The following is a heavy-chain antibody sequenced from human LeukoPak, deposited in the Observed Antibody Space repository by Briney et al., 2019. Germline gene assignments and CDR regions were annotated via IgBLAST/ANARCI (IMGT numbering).Heavy chain of an antibody. J-gene: IGHJ5*02. V-gene: IGHV1-58*02. CDR1: GYTFTGYY. CDR2: IVVGSGNT. Sequence: SVKVSCKASGYTFTGYYMHWVRQARGQRLEWIGWIVVGSGNTNYAQKFQERVTITRDMSTSTAYMELSSLRSEDTAVYYCAADLGYYYGSGSPWGQGTLVTVSS. CDR3: AADLGYYYGSGSP. D-gene: IGHD3-10*01.